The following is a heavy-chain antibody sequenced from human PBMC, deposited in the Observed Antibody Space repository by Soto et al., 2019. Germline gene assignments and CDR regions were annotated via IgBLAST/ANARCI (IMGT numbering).Heavy chain of an antibody. D-gene: IGHD3-22*01. CDR3: ARGPGSQSVRPHFDY. Sequence: QVQLVQSGAEVKNPGSSVKVSCKASGGTFSIYAISWVRQAPGQGLEWMGGIIPIFGTANYAQKFQGRVTIPADEFTSTDYMELGSLRSEDTAVYSCARGPGSQSVRPHFDYWCQGTLVTVSS. CDR2: IIPIFGTA. J-gene: IGHJ4*02. V-gene: IGHV1-69*01. CDR1: GGTFSIYA.